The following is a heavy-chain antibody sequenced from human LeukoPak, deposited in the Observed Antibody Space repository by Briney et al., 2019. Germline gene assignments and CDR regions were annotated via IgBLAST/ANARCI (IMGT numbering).Heavy chain of an antibody. Sequence: GESLKISCKGSGYSFINYWIGWVRQLPGKGLEWMAIIYPGDSDTKYSPSFQGQVTISANKSITTPFQQGSSLQAAATAIYYSRILSSGWYYFDYWGQGTPVTASS. J-gene: IGHJ4*02. V-gene: IGHV5-51*01. D-gene: IGHD6-19*01. CDR1: GYSFINYW. CDR3: RILSSGWYYFDY. CDR2: IYPGDSDT.